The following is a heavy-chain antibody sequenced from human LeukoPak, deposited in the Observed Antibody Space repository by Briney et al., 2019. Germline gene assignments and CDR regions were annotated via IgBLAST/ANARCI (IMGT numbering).Heavy chain of an antibody. D-gene: IGHD5-18*01. Sequence: TGGSLRLSCAASGFTFDDYAMHWVRQAPGKGLEWVSGISWNSGSIGYADSVKGRFTISRDNAKNSLYLQMNSLRAEDTALYYCAKDSVVTGPPNYYYYGMDVWGQGTTVTVSS. CDR1: GFTFDDYA. CDR2: ISWNSGSI. CDR3: AKDSVVTGPPNYYYYGMDV. J-gene: IGHJ6*02. V-gene: IGHV3-9*01.